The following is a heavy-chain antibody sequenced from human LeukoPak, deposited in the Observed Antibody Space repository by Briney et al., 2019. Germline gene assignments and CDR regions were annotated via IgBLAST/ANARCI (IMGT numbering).Heavy chain of an antibody. Sequence: GGSLRLSCAASGFTFSNAWMSWVRQAPGKGLEWVGRIKSKTDDGTTDYAAPVKGRFTISRDDSKNTLYLQMNSLKTEDTAVYYCTTGRQERDGYNFYYYGMDVWGQGTTVTVSS. J-gene: IGHJ6*02. CDR3: TTGRQERDGYNFYYYGMDV. CDR1: GFTFSNAW. D-gene: IGHD5-24*01. V-gene: IGHV3-15*01. CDR2: IKSKTDDGTT.